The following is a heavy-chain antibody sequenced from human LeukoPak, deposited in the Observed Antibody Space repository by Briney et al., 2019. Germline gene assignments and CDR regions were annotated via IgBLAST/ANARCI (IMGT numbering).Heavy chain of an antibody. V-gene: IGHV1-18*01. J-gene: IGHJ4*02. CDR2: ISADNGNT. CDR3: ARDASLIVVSAAEFDY. D-gene: IGHD2-2*01. Sequence: ASVNVSCKASGYTFTSYGISWVRQAPGQGLEWMGWISADNGNTNYAQKFQGRVTMTTDTRTSTAYMELTSLRSDDTAVYYCARDASLIVVSAAEFDYWGQGTLVTVSS. CDR1: GYTFTSYG.